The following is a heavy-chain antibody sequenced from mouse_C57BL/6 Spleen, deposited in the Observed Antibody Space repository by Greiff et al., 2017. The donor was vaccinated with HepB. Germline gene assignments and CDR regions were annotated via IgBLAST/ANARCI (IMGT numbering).Heavy chain of an antibody. CDR3: ARTYGYDPEDYAMDY. J-gene: IGHJ4*01. D-gene: IGHD2-2*01. V-gene: IGHV2-2*01. Sequence: VKLVESGPGLVQPSQSLSITCTVSGFSLTSYGVHWVRQSPGKGLEWLGVIWSGGSTDYNAAFISRLSISKDNSKSQVFFKMNSLQADDTAIYYCARTYGYDPEDYAMDYWGQGTSVTVSS. CDR2: IWSGGST. CDR1: GFSLTSYG.